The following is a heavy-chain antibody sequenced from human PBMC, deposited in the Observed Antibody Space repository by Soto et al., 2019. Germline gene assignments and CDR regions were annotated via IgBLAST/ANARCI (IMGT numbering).Heavy chain of an antibody. CDR3: ATGGANPADPDLVAQGDY. CDR2: FDPEDGET. CDR1: GYTLTELS. Sequence: ASVKVSCKVSGYTLTELSMHWVRQAPGKGLEWMGGFDPEDGETIYAQKFQGRVTMTEDTSTDTAYMELSSLRSEDTAVYYCATGGANPADPDLVAQGDYWGQGTLVTV. D-gene: IGHD5-12*01. J-gene: IGHJ4*02. V-gene: IGHV1-24*01.